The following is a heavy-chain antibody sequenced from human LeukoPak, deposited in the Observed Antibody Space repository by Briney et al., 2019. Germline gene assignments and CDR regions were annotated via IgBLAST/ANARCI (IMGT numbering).Heavy chain of an antibody. D-gene: IGHD2-21*01. CDR1: GGSIDSFY. V-gene: IGHV4-59*01. CDR2: IYYSGGT. CDR3: ANILYNVGHFDY. J-gene: IGHJ4*02. Sequence: SETLSLTCSVSGGSIDSFYWSWIRQPPGKGLEWIGYIYYSGGTDYNPSLKSRVTISVDTSKNQFSLKLTSVTAADTAVYYCANILYNVGHFDYWGQGTLVTVSS.